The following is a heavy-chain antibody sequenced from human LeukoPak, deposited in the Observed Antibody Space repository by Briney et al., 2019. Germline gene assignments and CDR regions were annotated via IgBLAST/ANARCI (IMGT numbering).Heavy chain of an antibody. D-gene: IGHD1-26*01. CDR1: GFTFSDYY. CDR3: AREGAYYYMAV. Sequence: GGSLRLSCAASGFTFSDYYMSWIRQAPGKGLEWVSYISSSGSTIYYADSVKGRFTNSRDNAKNSLYLQMNSLGAEDTAVYYCAREGAYYYMAVWGKGTTVTVSS. CDR2: ISSSGSTI. J-gene: IGHJ6*03. V-gene: IGHV3-11*01.